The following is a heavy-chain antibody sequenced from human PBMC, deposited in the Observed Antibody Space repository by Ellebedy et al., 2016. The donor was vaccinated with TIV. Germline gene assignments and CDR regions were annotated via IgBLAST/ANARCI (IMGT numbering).Heavy chain of an antibody. D-gene: IGHD5-18*01. Sequence: ASVKVSXXASGYTFISYGISWVRQAPGQGLEWMGWISAYNGNTNYAQKLQGRVTMTTDTSTSTAYMELRSLRSDDTAVYYCARDVDTAMVYGWFDPWGQGTLVTVSS. CDR3: ARDVDTAMVYGWFDP. V-gene: IGHV1-18*01. CDR2: ISAYNGNT. CDR1: GYTFISYG. J-gene: IGHJ5*02.